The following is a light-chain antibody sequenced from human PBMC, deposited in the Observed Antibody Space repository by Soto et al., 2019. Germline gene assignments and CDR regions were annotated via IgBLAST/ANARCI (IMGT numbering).Light chain of an antibody. V-gene: IGLV2-23*02. CDR1: SSDVGSYNL. J-gene: IGLJ2*01. Sequence: QSVLTQPASVSGSPGQSITISCTGTSSDVGSYNLVSWYQQHPGKAPKLMIYEVSERPSGVSNRFSGSKSGITASLTISGLQAEDEADYYCCSYAGNNPVVFGGGTKLTVL. CDR3: CSYAGNNPVV. CDR2: EVS.